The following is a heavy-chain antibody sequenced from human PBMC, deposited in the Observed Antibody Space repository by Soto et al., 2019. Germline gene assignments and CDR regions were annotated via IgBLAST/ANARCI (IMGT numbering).Heavy chain of an antibody. CDR1: GFTFSSSA. CDR2: ISGSGAGT. CDR3: AKDIRYYDSSGYLN. V-gene: IGHV3-23*01. D-gene: IGHD3-22*01. J-gene: IGHJ4*02. Sequence: PGGSLRLSCAASGFTFSSSAMSWVRQAPGRGPEWVSAISGSGAGTYYADSVKGRFTISRDNAKNSLYLQMNSLRAEDTALYYCAKDIRYYDSSGYLNWGQGTLVTVSS.